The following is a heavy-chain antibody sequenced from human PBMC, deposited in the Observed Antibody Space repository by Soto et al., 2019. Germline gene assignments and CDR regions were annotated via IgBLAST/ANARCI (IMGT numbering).Heavy chain of an antibody. J-gene: IGHJ4*02. CDR2: IYHSGST. Sequence: PSETLSLTXAVSGYSISSGYYWGWIRQPPGKGLEWIGSIYHSGSTYYNPSLKSRVTISVDTSKNQFSLKLSSVTAADTAVYYCARDDPSIAVNDYWGQGTLVTVSS. CDR1: GYSISSGYY. D-gene: IGHD6-19*01. V-gene: IGHV4-38-2*02. CDR3: ARDDPSIAVNDY.